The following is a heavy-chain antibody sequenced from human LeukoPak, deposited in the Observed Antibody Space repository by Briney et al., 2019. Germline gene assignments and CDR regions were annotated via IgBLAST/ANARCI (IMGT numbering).Heavy chain of an antibody. CDR2: IDPNSGGT. CDR1: GYTFTGYY. CDR3: ARDSSGYLGG. Sequence: ASVKVSCKASGYTFTGYYMHWVRQAPGQGLEWMGWIDPNSGGTNYAQKFQGRVTMTRDTSINTAYMELSTLISDDTAVYYCARDSSGYLGGWDQGTLVTVSS. J-gene: IGHJ4*02. D-gene: IGHD3-22*01. V-gene: IGHV1-2*02.